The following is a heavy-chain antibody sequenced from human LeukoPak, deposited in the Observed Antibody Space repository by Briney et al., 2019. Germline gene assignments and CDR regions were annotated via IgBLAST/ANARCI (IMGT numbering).Heavy chain of an antibody. CDR2: INPHSGGT. CDR3: AREYYDILTGSLDY. D-gene: IGHD3-9*01. J-gene: IGHJ4*02. CDR1: GYXFTGYY. Sequence: EASVKVSCRASGYXFTGYYIHWVRQAPGQGLEWMGWINPHSGGTKFAQKFQGRVTMTRDTSISTAYMEVSRLRSDDAAVYYCAREYYDILTGSLDYWGQGTLVTVSS. V-gene: IGHV1-2*02.